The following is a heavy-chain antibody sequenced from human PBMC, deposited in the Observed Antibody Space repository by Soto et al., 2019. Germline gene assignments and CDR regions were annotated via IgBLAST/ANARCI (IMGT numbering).Heavy chain of an antibody. CDR1: GGSFSGYY. J-gene: IGHJ4*02. D-gene: IGHD6-19*01. V-gene: IGHV4-34*01. CDR2: INHSGST. Sequence: QVQLQQWGAGLLKPSETLSLTCAVYGGSFSGYYWSWIRQPPGKGLEWIGEINHSGSTNYNPSLTSRVTISVDTSKNQFSLKLSSVTAADTAVYYCASRYSSGWKATDYWGQGTLVTVSS. CDR3: ASRYSSGWKATDY.